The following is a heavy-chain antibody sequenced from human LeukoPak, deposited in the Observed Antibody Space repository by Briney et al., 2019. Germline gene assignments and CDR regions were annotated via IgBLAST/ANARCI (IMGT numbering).Heavy chain of an antibody. CDR1: GGSFSGYY. V-gene: IGHV3-74*03. D-gene: IGHD5/OR15-5a*01. CDR2: ISDDGSIT. J-gene: IGHJ4*02. Sequence: ETLSLTCAVYGGSFSGYYWSWIRQPPGKGLEWVSRISDDGSITTYADSVQGRFTISRDNAKSTVFLQMNSLRVEDTAVYFCVRRYYEYNVYDRHFDFWGQGILVTVSS. CDR3: VRRYYEYNVYDRHFDF.